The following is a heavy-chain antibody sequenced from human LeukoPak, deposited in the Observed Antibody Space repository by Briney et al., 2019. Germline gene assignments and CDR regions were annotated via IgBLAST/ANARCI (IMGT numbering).Heavy chain of an antibody. CDR3: ARGRYSSSWYESIKFDY. Sequence: ASVKVSCKAAGYTFTSYYMHWVRQAPGQGLEWMGLINPSGGSTSYAQKFQGRVTMTRDTSTSTVYMELSSLRSEDTAVYYCARGRYSSSWYESIKFDYWGQGTPVTVSS. J-gene: IGHJ4*02. V-gene: IGHV1-46*01. CDR2: INPSGGST. D-gene: IGHD6-13*01. CDR1: GYTFTSYY.